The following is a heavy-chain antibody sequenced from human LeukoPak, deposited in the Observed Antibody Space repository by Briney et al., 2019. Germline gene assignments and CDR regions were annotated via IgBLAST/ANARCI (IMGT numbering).Heavy chain of an antibody. V-gene: IGHV4-34*01. CDR1: GGSFSGYY. J-gene: IGHJ4*02. Sequence: PSETLSLTCAVYGGSFSGYYWSWIRQPPGKGLEWIGEINHSGITNYNPSLKSRVIMSVDTSKNQFSPKLTSVTAADTAVYYCASRSGYDSTGYWGQGTLVTVSS. CDR2: INHSGIT. CDR3: ASRSGYDSTGY. D-gene: IGHD5-12*01.